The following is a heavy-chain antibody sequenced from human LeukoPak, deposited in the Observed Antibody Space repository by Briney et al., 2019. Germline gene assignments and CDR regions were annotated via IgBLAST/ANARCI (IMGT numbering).Heavy chain of an antibody. CDR1: GGSHSSYY. CDR3: ARAAPIVATTANYFDY. Sequence: PSETLSLTCTVSGGSHSSYYWRWIRQPAGKGLAWIGRIYTSGSTYYNPSLKSRVTISVDRSKNQYSLKLSSVTAAATAVYCCARAAPIVATTANYFDYWGQGTLVTVSS. D-gene: IGHD5-12*01. J-gene: IGHJ4*02. V-gene: IGHV4-4*07. CDR2: IYTSGST.